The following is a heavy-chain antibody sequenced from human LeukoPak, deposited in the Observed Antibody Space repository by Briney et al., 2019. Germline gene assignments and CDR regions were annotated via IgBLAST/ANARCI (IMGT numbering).Heavy chain of an antibody. D-gene: IGHD3-22*01. CDR2: IAYDGTNS. V-gene: IGHV3-30*18. Sequence: GGSLRLSCAASGLTFSSYGMHWVRQAPGKGLEWVAVIAYDGTNSYYADSVEGRFIISRDNSKNTLYLQMNSLRPEDTAVYYCANSKYYYDSSGYSGYWGQGTLVTVSS. CDR3: ANSKYYYDSSGYSGY. CDR1: GLTFSSYG. J-gene: IGHJ4*02.